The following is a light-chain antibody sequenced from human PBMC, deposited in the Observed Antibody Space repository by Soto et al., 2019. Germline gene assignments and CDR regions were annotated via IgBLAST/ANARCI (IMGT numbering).Light chain of an antibody. CDR3: SSHTGHTTPYV. V-gene: IGLV2-14*03. Sequence: QSVLTQPASVSGSPGQSITISCTGSPSDIGTYSYVSWYQHHPGNAPKVIIYDVSNRPSGVSNRFSGSKSGATASLTISGLQAEDEADYFCSSHTGHTTPYVFGTGTKLTVL. J-gene: IGLJ1*01. CDR1: PSDIGTYSY. CDR2: DVS.